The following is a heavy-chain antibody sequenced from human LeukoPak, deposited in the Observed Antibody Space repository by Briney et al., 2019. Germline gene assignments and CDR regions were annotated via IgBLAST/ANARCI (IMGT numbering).Heavy chain of an antibody. Sequence: ASVKVSCKASGGTFSSYAISWVRQAPGQGLEWMGGIIPIFGTANYAQKFQGRVTITADESTSTAYMELSSLRSEDTAVYYCARTWGGGDCWGCYYYMDVWGKGTTVTVSS. D-gene: IGHD2-21*02. CDR2: IIPIFGTA. V-gene: IGHV1-69*13. CDR1: GGTFSSYA. J-gene: IGHJ6*03. CDR3: ARTWGGGDCWGCYYYMDV.